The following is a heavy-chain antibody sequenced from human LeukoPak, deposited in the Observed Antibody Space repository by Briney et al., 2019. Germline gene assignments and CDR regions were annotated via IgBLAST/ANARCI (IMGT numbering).Heavy chain of an antibody. V-gene: IGHV1-24*01. D-gene: IGHD5-18*01. CDR1: GYTLTELS. J-gene: IGHJ5*02. CDR3: AKDLLMDTAMRP. Sequence: GASVKVSCKVSGYTLTELSMHWVRQAPGKGLEWMGGFDPEDGETIYAQKFQGRVTMTEDTSTDTAYMELSSLRSEDTAVYYCAKDLLMDTAMRPWGQGTLVTVSS. CDR2: FDPEDGET.